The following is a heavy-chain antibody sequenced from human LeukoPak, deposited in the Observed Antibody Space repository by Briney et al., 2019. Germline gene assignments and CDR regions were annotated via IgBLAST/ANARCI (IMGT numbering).Heavy chain of an antibody. CDR1: GFTFSSYA. CDR3: AKGGGGLFDY. CDR2: ISGSGAST. J-gene: IGHJ4*02. V-gene: IGHV3-23*01. D-gene: IGHD3-16*01. Sequence: GGSLRLSCVASGFTFSSYAMGWVRQAPGKGLEWVSSISGSGASTYYPDSVKGRFTISRDNSKNTLYLQMNSLRPENTAVYYCAKGGGGLFDYWGRGTLVTVSS.